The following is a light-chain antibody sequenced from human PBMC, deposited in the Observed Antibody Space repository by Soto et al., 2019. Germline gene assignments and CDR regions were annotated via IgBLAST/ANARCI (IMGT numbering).Light chain of an antibody. CDR1: QIVSNNY. J-gene: IGKJ4*01. CDR3: QQYSGSVLT. V-gene: IGKV3-20*01. Sequence: VLTQSPGTLSSSPGGRVSLSCRASQIVSNNYLAWYHQKSGQAPRLLIFGASNRATGIPDRFSGSGSGTDFTLTISGLEPEDFAVYFCQQYSGSVLTFGGGTKV. CDR2: GAS.